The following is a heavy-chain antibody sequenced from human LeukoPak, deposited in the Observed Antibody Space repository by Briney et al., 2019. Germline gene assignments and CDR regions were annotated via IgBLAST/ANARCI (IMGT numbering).Heavy chain of an antibody. D-gene: IGHD3-16*02. CDR1: GYTFTSYG. CDR3: ARDGTYYDYVWGRYRYTPSSYFDY. V-gene: IGHV1-18*01. Sequence: GASVKVSCKASGYTFTSYGISWVRQAPGQGLEWMGWISAYNGNTNYAQKLQGRVTMTTDTSTSTAYMELRSLRSDDTAVYYCARDGTYYDYVWGRYRYTPSSYFDYWGQGTLVTVSS. J-gene: IGHJ4*02. CDR2: ISAYNGNT.